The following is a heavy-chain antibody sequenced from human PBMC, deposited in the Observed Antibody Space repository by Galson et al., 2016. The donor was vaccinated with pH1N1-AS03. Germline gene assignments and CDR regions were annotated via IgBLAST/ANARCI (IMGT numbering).Heavy chain of an antibody. CDR3: TSGMVELDY. Sequence: SLRLSCAASGFRFIDYWMTWVRQAPGKGLEWVANIDQDGSEKDYMDSVEGRFTISRDNAKNSLSLQMHSLRSEDTAVYYCTSGMVELDYWGQGTLVTVSS. J-gene: IGHJ4*02. V-gene: IGHV3-7*01. CDR2: IDQDGSEK. D-gene: IGHD3-10*01. CDR1: GFRFIDYW.